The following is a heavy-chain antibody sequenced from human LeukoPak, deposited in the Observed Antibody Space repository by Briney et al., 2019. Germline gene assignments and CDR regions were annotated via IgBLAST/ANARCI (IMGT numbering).Heavy chain of an antibody. J-gene: IGHJ5*02. CDR3: AGSERIVVVAAFLLDP. Sequence: SQTLSLTCAVSGGSISSGDYYWSWIRHPPGKGLEWVVYIYYSGSTYYNPSPKSRVTISVDTSKNQFSRKLSSGIGPDPAVYCCAGSERIVVVAAFLLDPWGQGTLVTVSS. D-gene: IGHD2-15*01. V-gene: IGHV4-30-4*08. CDR1: GGSISSGDYY. CDR2: IYYSGST.